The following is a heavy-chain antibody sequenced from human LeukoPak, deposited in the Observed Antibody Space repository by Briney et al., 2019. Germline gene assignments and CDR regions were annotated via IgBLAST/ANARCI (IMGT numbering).Heavy chain of an antibody. CDR1: GGSISSSNW. CDR3: AREYCSSTSCYFGDWFDP. V-gene: IGHV4-4*03. Sequence: KLRETLSLTCAVSGGSISSSNWWSWVRQPPGKGLEWIGEIYHSGSTDYNPSLKSRVTISVDKSKNQFSLKLSSVTAADTAVYYCAREYCSSTSCYFGDWFDPWGQGTLVTVSS. D-gene: IGHD2-2*01. CDR2: IYHSGST. J-gene: IGHJ5*02.